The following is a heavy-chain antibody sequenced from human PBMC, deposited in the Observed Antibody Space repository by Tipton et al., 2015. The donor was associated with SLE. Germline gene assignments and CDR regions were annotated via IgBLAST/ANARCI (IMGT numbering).Heavy chain of an antibody. CDR2: INHSGST. CDR1: GGSFSGCY. D-gene: IGHD6-13*01. CDR3: ARFSPAAGLWYFGL. J-gene: IGHJ2*01. Sequence: TLSLTCAVYGGSFSGCYWSWIRRPPGKGLEWIGEINHSGSTNYNPSLKSRVAISVDTSKNQFSLKLSSVTAADTAVYYCARFSPAAGLWYFGLWGRGTLVTVSS. V-gene: IGHV4-34*01.